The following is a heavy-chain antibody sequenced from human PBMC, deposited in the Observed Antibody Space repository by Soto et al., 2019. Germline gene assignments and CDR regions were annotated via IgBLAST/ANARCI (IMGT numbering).Heavy chain of an antibody. CDR3: ARGWRDRDFDY. CDR1: GGIISNYY. CDR2: IYFRGST. Sequence: SETLSLTCTVSGGIISNYYWSWIRQPPGKGLEWMGHIYFRGSTNYNPSLKSRISISVDTSKNQFSLKLTSVTAPDTAVYYCARGWRDRDFDYWGQGTRVTVSS. V-gene: IGHV4-59*01. D-gene: IGHD2-15*01. J-gene: IGHJ4*02.